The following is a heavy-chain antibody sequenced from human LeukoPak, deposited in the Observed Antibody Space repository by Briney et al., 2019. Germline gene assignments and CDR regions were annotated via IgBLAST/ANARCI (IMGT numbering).Heavy chain of an antibody. V-gene: IGHV3-21*01. CDR2: IRSRNNYI. J-gene: IGHJ3*02. CDR1: AFNVSGYI. D-gene: IGHD3-10*01. CDR3: ARHRGEGDAFDI. Sequence: GGSLRLSCAASAFNVSGYIVNWVRQAPGKGLEWISSIRSRNNYITYAASVEGRFTISRDNTKNSLYLQMNSLKPEDTALYYCARHRGEGDAFDIWGHGTMVTVSS.